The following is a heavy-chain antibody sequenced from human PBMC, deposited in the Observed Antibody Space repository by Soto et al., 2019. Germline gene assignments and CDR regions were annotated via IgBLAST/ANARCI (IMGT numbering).Heavy chain of an antibody. J-gene: IGHJ3*02. CDR1: GGTFSSYA. Sequence: GASVKVSCKASGGTFSSYAISWVRQAPGQGLEWMGGIIPIFGTANYAQKFQGRVTITADESTSTAYMELSSLRSEDTAVYYCARDLGPSGYYDSGGYPDAFDIWGQGTMVTVSS. D-gene: IGHD3-22*01. CDR3: ARDLGPSGYYDSGGYPDAFDI. CDR2: IIPIFGTA. V-gene: IGHV1-69*13.